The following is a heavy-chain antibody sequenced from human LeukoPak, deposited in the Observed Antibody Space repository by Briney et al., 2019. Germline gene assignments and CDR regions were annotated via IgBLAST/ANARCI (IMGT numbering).Heavy chain of an antibody. CDR3: ASRGAGTRFDY. CDR1: GGSISSYY. CDR2: INHSGST. Sequence: LSETLSLTCTVSGGSISSYYWSWIRQPPGKGLEWIGEINHSGSTNYNPSLKSRVTISVDTSKNQFSLKLSSVTAADTAVYYCASRGAGTRFDYWGQGTLVTVSS. D-gene: IGHD6-19*01. V-gene: IGHV4-34*01. J-gene: IGHJ4*02.